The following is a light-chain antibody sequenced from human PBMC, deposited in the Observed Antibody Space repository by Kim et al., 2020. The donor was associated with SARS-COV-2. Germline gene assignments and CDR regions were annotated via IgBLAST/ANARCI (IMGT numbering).Light chain of an antibody. CDR1: QDVKKY. CDR3: HQYESLPYT. V-gene: IGKV1-33*01. Sequence: SASVGDRVTITCQASQDVKKYLNWYQQKPGKAPKLLIYDASNLETGVLSRFSGSGSETDFTFTINSLQPEDIATYFCHQYESLPYTFGQGTKLEI. J-gene: IGKJ2*01. CDR2: DAS.